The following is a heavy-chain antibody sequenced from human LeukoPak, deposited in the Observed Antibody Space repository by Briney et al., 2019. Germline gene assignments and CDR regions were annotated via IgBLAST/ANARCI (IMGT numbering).Heavy chain of an antibody. CDR3: AREFRSGSYSEFDY. D-gene: IGHD1-26*01. CDR1: GYSFTSYG. V-gene: IGHV1-18*01. J-gene: IGHJ4*02. Sequence: ASVKVSCKASGYSFTSYGISWVRQAPGQGLEWMGWISAYNGNTNYAQKLQGRVTMTTDTSTSTAYMELRSPRSDDTAVYYCAREFRSGSYSEFDYWGQGTLVTVSS. CDR2: ISAYNGNT.